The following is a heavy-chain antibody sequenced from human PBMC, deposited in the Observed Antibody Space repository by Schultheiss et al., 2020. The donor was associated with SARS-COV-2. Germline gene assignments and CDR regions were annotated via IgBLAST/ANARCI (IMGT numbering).Heavy chain of an antibody. D-gene: IGHD3-10*01. CDR2: ISGSGGST. Sequence: GDSLKISCAASGFTFSSYAMSWVRQAPGKGLEWVSAISGSGGSTYYADSVKGRFTISRDNSKNTLYLQMNSLRAEDTAVYYCAKGDHMVRGVIDYWGQGTLVTVSS. V-gene: IGHV3-23*01. J-gene: IGHJ4*02. CDR3: AKGDHMVRGVIDY. CDR1: GFTFSSYA.